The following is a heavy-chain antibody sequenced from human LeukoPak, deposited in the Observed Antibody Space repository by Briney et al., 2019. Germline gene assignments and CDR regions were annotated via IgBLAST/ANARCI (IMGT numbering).Heavy chain of an antibody. CDR1: GYSFTSYW. V-gene: IGHV5-51*01. J-gene: IGHJ3*02. D-gene: IGHD3-22*01. CDR3: ARLSGVDYDSSGYYFGAFDI. CDR2: IYPGDSDT. Sequence: GESLKISCKGSGYSFTSYWIGWVRQMPGKGLEWMGIIYPGDSDTRYSPSFQGQVTISADKSISTAYPQWSSLKASDTAMYYCARLSGVDYDSSGYYFGAFDIWGQGTMVTVSS.